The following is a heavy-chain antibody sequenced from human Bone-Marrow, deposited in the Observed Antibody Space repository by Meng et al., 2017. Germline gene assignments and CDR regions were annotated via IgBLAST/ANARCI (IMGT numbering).Heavy chain of an antibody. CDR2: IHYSGGT. J-gene: IGHJ4*02. D-gene: IGHD3-22*01. V-gene: IGHV4-61*01. Sequence: SEMSLTCSVSGDSINSMNSYYWSWIRQPPGKGLEWIGYIHYSGGTNYNPSLKSRVTLSADTSKRQFSLRLSSVTAADTAVYYGAGGGRGGDGSGYYHFGYWGQGTLVTVSS. CDR1: GDSINSMNSYY. CDR3: AGGGRGGDGSGYYHFGY.